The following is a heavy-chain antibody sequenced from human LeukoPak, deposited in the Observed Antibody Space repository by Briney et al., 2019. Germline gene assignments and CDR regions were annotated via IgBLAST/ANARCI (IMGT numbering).Heavy chain of an antibody. CDR3: AKEGSLMSSYYYYMDD. D-gene: IGHD3-10*02. CDR2: IRYDSTTK. CDR1: GFTFKNYG. V-gene: IGHV3-30*02. J-gene: IGHJ6*03. Sequence: GGSLRLSCAASGFTFKNYGMHWVRQAPGKGLEWVSFIRYDSTTKYHAESVKGRFTISRDNSQNTLNLQMNSLKTEDTAVYYCAKEGSLMSSYYYYMDDWGQGTTVTVSS.